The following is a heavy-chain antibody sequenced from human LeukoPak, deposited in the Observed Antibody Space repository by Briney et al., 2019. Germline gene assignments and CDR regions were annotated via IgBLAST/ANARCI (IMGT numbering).Heavy chain of an antibody. CDR1: GGSMRSYY. J-gene: IGHJ4*02. CDR3: AAQYSSSPTYFDY. CDR2: IYYSGST. Sequence: SETLSLTCTVSGGSMRSYYWSWIRQPAGKGLEWIGSIYYSGSTYYNPSLKSRVTISVDTSKNQFSLKLSSVTAADTAVYYCAAQYSSSPTYFDYWGQGTLVTVSS. D-gene: IGHD6-6*01. V-gene: IGHV4-59*05.